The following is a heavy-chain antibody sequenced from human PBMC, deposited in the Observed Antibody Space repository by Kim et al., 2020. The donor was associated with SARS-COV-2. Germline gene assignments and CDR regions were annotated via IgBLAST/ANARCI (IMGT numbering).Heavy chain of an antibody. D-gene: IGHD1-26*01. CDR3: AREGGGGSYPWLDP. J-gene: IGHJ5*02. CDR2: VNPNSGGT. CDR1: GYTFTGYY. V-gene: IGHV1-2*06. Sequence: ASVKVSCKASGYTFTGYYLHWVRQAPGQGLEWMGRVNPNSGGTNYGQKFQGRVTMTGDTSSSTGYMELSSLRSDDTAVYYCAREGGGGSYPWLDPWGQGTLVTFSS.